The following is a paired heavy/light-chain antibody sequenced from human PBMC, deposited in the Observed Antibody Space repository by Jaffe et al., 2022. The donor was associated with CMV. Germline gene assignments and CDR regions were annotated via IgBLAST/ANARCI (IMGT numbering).Light chain of an antibody. CDR1: SSNIGSNS. J-gene: IGLJ2*01. V-gene: IGLV1-47*01. CDR3: ATWDDSLSAVV. CDR2: RSD. Sequence: QSVLTQPPSASGTPGQRVTISCSGSSSNIGSNSVYWYQQFPGTAPKLLIYRSDQRPSGVPDRFSGSKSGTSASLAISGLRSEDEADYYCATWDDSLSAVVFGGGTKVTVL.
Heavy chain of an antibody. V-gene: IGHV3-15*01. D-gene: IGHD3-3*01. J-gene: IGHJ4*02. CDR3: TTGGPRYDFWNHYYTAAFDY. CDR2: IKSKTDGGTR. CDR1: GFTFKDAW. Sequence: VQLVESGGGLVKPGGSLRLSCAASGFTFKDAWMSWVRQAPGKGLEWVGHIKSKTDGGTRDYAPPVKGRFTISRDDSKNTIYLQINSLKTEDTAVYYCTTGGPRYDFWNHYYTAAFDYWGQGTLVTVSS.